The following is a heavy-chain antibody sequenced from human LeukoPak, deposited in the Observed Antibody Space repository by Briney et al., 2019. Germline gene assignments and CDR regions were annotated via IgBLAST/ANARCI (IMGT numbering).Heavy chain of an antibody. J-gene: IGHJ6*02. CDR2: INPNSGGT. CDR3: ARYCSGGSCQYGMDV. CDR1: GYTFTGYY. V-gene: IGHV1-2*02. Sequence: ASVKVSCKASGYTFTGYYMHWVRQAPGQGLEWMGGINPNSGGTNYAQTFQGRVTMTRDTSISTAYMELSRLRSDDTAVYYCARYCSGGSCQYGMDVWGQGTTVTVSS. D-gene: IGHD2-15*01.